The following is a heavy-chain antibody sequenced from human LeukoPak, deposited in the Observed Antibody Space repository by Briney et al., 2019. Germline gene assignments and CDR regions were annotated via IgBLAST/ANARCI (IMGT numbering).Heavy chain of an antibody. D-gene: IGHD3-10*01. J-gene: IGHJ5*02. CDR2: FYYSGST. CDR1: GGSISSSSYY. CDR3: ARHERSSIAMIRGVKPKKWFDP. V-gene: IGHV4-39*01. Sequence: SETLSLTCSVSGGSISSSSYYWGWIRQPPGKGLEWIGSFYYSGSTYYNPSLKSRITISVDTSKNQFSLRLSSVTAADTAVYYCARHERSSIAMIRGVKPKKWFDPWGQGTLVTVSS.